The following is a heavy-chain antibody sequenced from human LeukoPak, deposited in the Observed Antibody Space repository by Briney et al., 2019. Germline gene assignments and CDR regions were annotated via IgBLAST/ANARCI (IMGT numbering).Heavy chain of an antibody. J-gene: IGHJ4*02. D-gene: IGHD3-10*01. CDR1: GFTVSNNY. Sequence: GGSLRLSCAVSGFTVSNNYMTWVRKAPGKGLEWVSVLYSGGGSNYADSVKGRFTISRDNSKNALYIQMNNLRAEDTAVYYCARRGEGRSFDYWGQGTLVTVSS. CDR3: ARRGEGRSFDY. V-gene: IGHV3-53*01. CDR2: LYSGGGS.